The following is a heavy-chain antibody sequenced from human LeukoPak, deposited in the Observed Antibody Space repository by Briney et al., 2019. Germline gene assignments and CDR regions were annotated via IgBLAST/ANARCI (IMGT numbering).Heavy chain of an antibody. V-gene: IGHV4-34*01. D-gene: IGHD3-3*01. CDR1: GGSFSGYY. Sequence: PSETLSLTCAVYGGSFSGYYWSWIRQPPGKGLEWIGEINHSGSTNYNPSLKSRVTISVDTSKNQFSLKLSSVTAADTAVYYCARVGSFGVVNKGPVGYWGQGTLVTVSS. J-gene: IGHJ4*02. CDR3: ARVGSFGVVNKGPVGY. CDR2: INHSGST.